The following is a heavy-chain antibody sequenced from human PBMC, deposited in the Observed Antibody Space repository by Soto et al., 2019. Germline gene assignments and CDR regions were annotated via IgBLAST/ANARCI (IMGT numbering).Heavy chain of an antibody. Sequence: QVQLVESGGGVVQPGRSLRLSCAASGFTFSSYGMHWVRQAPGKGLEWVAVISYDGSNKYYADSVKGRFTISRDNSKNTLYLQMNSLRAEDKAVYYCAKERAARRYYYYGMDVWGQGTTVTVSS. J-gene: IGHJ6*02. CDR3: AKERAARRYYYYGMDV. V-gene: IGHV3-30*18. CDR1: GFTFSSYG. CDR2: ISYDGSNK. D-gene: IGHD6-6*01.